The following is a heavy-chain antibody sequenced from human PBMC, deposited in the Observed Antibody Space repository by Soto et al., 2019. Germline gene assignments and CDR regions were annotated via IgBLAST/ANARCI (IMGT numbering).Heavy chain of an antibody. CDR2: ISVYSGNI. CDR1: GYTLSTYG. CDR3: ARGNFGVYDFYGMHV. V-gene: IGHV1-18*01. J-gene: IGHJ6*02. Sequence: ASVKVSCKASGYTLSTYGISWVRQAPGQGLEWMGWISVYSGNINYAKKFQGRVDMTADRSTSTAYMELRTLRSDDTAVYYCARGNFGVYDFYGMHVWGQGTTVTVSS. D-gene: IGHD4-17*01.